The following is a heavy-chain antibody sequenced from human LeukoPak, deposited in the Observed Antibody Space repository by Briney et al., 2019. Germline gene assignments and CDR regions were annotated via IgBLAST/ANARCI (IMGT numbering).Heavy chain of an antibody. D-gene: IGHD1-1*01. Sequence: GGSLRLSCTASGFTFGDYAMSWVRQAPGKGLEWIGFIRSKAYGGTTEYAASVKGRFTISRDDSKSIAYLQMNSLKTEDTAVYYCTRDRGYNWNDLPIDYWGQGTLVTVSS. J-gene: IGHJ4*02. V-gene: IGHV3-49*04. CDR2: IRSKAYGGTT. CDR1: GFTFGDYA. CDR3: TRDRGYNWNDLPIDY.